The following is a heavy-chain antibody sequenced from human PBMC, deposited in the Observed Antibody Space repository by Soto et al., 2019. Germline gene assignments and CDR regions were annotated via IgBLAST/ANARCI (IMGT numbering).Heavy chain of an antibody. J-gene: IGHJ6*02. V-gene: IGHV3-21*01. Sequence: GGSLRLSCAASGFTFSSYSMNWVRQAPGKGLEWVSSISSSSSYIYYADSVKGRFTISRDNAKNSLYLQMNSLRAEDTAVYYCARGTLAEPAARTYGMDVWAQGTPVTVYS. CDR2: ISSSSSYI. CDR1: GFTFSSYS. CDR3: ARGTLAEPAARTYGMDV. D-gene: IGHD2-2*01.